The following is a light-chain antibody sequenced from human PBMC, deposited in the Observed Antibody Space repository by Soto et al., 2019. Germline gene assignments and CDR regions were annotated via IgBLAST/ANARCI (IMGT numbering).Light chain of an antibody. V-gene: IGKV1-39*01. CDR2: AAS. Sequence: DIQMTQSPSSLSASVGDRVTITCRANQSISSNLNWYQQKSGKAPELLIYAASSLQSGVPSRFSGSGSGTDFTLTISSLQPEDFATYYCQQSYSTPFTFGPGTKVDIK. CDR1: QSISSN. J-gene: IGKJ3*01. CDR3: QQSYSTPFT.